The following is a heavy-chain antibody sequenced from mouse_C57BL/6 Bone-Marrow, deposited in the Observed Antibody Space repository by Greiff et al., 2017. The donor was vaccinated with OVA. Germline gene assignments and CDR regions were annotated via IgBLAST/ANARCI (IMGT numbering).Heavy chain of an antibody. Sequence: QVQLKQSGAELARPGASVKLSCKASGYTFTSYGISWVKQRTGQGLEWIGEIYPRSGNTYYNEKFKGKATLTADKSSSTAYMELRSLTSEDSSVYFCARPGGSLAYWGQGTLVTVSA. D-gene: IGHD1-1*02. CDR1: GYTFTSYG. V-gene: IGHV1-81*01. CDR3: ARPGGSLAY. CDR2: IYPRSGNT. J-gene: IGHJ3*01.